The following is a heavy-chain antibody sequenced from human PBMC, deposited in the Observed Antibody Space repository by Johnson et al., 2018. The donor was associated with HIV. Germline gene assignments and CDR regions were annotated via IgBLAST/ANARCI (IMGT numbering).Heavy chain of an antibody. CDR3: ARHWAAAGRDAFDI. CDR2: IKQDGSEK. Sequence: VQLVESGGGLVQPGRSLRLSCAASGFTFDDYAMHWVRQAPGKGLEWVANIKQDGSEKYYVDSVKGRFTISRDSAKNSLYLQMNSLRAEDTAVYYCARHWAAAGRDAFDIWGQGTMVSVSS. CDR1: GFTFDDYA. J-gene: IGHJ3*02. D-gene: IGHD6-13*01. V-gene: IGHV3-7*03.